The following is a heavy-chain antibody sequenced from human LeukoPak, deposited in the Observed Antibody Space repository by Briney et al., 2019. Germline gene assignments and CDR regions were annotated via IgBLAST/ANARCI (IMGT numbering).Heavy chain of an antibody. CDR3: ARDGYYYDTGGYYVVDY. CDR2: IYSSGST. J-gene: IGHJ4*02. D-gene: IGHD3-22*01. CDR1: GGSISSYY. V-gene: IGHV4-4*07. Sequence: SETLSLTCTVSGGSISSYYWTWIRQSAGNGLEWIGRIYSSGSTYYNPSLNSRVTMSVDTSNNQFSLRLTSVTAADTAVYYCARDGYYYDTGGYYVVDYWGQGTLVTVSS.